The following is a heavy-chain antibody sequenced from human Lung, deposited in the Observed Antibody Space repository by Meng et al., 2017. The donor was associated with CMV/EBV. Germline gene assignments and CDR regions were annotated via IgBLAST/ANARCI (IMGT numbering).Heavy chain of an antibody. J-gene: IGHJ6*02. V-gene: IGHV3-23*03. CDR3: AKEACSTTSCYYNYYCGLDV. D-gene: IGHD2-2*01. Sequence: GXXRLSXAASGFTFSSYVMSWVRQAPGKGLEWVSVIDSGGTSTQYADSVKGRFTISRDNSKNTLFLQMNSLRAEDTAVYYCAKEACSTTSCYYNYYCGLDVWXQGTXVTVSS. CDR2: IDSGGTST. CDR1: GFTFSSYV.